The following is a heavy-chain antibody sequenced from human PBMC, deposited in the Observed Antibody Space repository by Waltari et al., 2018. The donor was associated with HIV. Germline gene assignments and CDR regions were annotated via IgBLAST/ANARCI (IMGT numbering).Heavy chain of an antibody. CDR1: GASFSGYY. D-gene: IGHD2-2*01. Sequence: QVQLQQWGAGLLKPSEPLSLNCAVDGASFSGYYLTWIRQPPGTGLEWIGEINHRGSTNYNPSLKSRVTISVDTSKNQFSLKLSSVTAADTAVYYCARGSIVLVPAATNYFDYWGQGTLVTVSS. CDR2: INHRGST. J-gene: IGHJ4*02. V-gene: IGHV4-34*01. CDR3: ARGSIVLVPAATNYFDY.